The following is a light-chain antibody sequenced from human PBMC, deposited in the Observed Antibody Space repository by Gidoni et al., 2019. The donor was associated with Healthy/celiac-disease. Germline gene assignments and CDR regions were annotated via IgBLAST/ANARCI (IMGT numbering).Light chain of an antibody. CDR2: RNN. CDR3: AAWDDSLSGPWV. V-gene: IGLV1-47*01. CDR1: SSTIGSNY. Sequence: QSVLTQPHSASGTPGPRVTISCSGSSSTIGSNYLYWYQQIPGTDPKLLIYRNNQRPPGVPDRFSGSKSGTSASLAISGLRSEDEADYYCAAWDDSLSGPWVFGGGTKLTVL. J-gene: IGLJ3*02.